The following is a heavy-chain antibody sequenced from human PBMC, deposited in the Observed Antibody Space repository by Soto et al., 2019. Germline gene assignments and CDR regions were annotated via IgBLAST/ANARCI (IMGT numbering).Heavy chain of an antibody. CDR3: AHAVVSWGRYYFDS. J-gene: IGHJ4*02. CDR2: IYWDDDK. V-gene: IGHV2-5*02. CDR1: GFSLSAYGVG. Sequence: QITLKESGPTLVKPTQTLTLTCTFSGFSLSAYGVGVGWIRQPPRKALEWLALIYWDDDKRYSPSLKSRLIITKDTSKHQVVLTMPNMDPVDTATYYCAHAVVSWGRYYFDSCGQGTLVTVAS. D-gene: IGHD6-13*01.